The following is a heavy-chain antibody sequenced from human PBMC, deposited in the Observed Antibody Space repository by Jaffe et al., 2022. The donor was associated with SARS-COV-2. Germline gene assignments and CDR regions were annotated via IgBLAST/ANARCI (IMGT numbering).Heavy chain of an antibody. Sequence: QVQLVESGGGVVQPGKSLILSCAASGFTFSNYAMHWVRQAPGKGLEWVAVISHDGSNKYYADSVKGRFTISRDSSKNTLYLQMSSLRGEDTTIYYCCLGSSQDSGTYYRPCDSWGQGTLVTVSS. J-gene: IGHJ4*02. CDR1: GFTFSNYA. V-gene: IGHV3-30*03. CDR3: CLGSSQDSGTYYRPCDS. D-gene: IGHD1-26*01. CDR2: ISHDGSNK.